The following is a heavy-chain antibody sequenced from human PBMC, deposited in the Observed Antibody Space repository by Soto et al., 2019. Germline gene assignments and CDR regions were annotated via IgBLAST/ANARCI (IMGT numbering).Heavy chain of an antibody. CDR2: INHSGST. Sequence: QVQLQQWGAGLLKPSETLSLTCAVYGGSFSGYYWSWIRQPPGKGLEWIGEINHSGSTNYNPSLKSRVTISVDTSKNQFSLKLSSVTAADTAVYYCAREIRRLWFGEYLFDYWGQGTLVTVSS. CDR1: GGSFSGYY. V-gene: IGHV4-34*01. D-gene: IGHD3-10*01. CDR3: AREIRRLWFGEYLFDY. J-gene: IGHJ4*02.